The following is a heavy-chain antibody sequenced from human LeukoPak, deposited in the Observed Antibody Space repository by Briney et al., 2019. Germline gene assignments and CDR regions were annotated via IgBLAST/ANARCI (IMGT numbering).Heavy chain of an antibody. CDR1: GFTFSSYW. CDR2: IKQDGSEK. J-gene: IGHJ4*02. D-gene: IGHD2-2*01. Sequence: GGSLRLSCAASGFTFSSYWMSWVRQAPGKGLEWVANIKQDGSEKYYVDSVKGRFTISRDNAKNSLYLQMNSLRAEDTAVYYCAREGIVVVPAALTPPDYWGQGTLVTVSS. CDR3: AREGIVVVPAALTPPDY. V-gene: IGHV3-7*01.